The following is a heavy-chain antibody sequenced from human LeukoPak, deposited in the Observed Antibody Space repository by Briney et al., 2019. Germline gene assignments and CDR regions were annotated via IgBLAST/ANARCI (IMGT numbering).Heavy chain of an antibody. Sequence: ASVKVSCKASGYTFTGYYMHWVRQAPGQGLEWMGWINPDNGGTNYAQKFQGRVTMTRDMSISTAYMELSRLRSDDTAVYYCARDPSNTGYDYLYYFDYWGQGTLVTVSS. D-gene: IGHD5-12*01. CDR2: INPDNGGT. V-gene: IGHV1-2*02. CDR3: ARDPSNTGYDYLYYFDY. CDR1: GYTFTGYY. J-gene: IGHJ4*02.